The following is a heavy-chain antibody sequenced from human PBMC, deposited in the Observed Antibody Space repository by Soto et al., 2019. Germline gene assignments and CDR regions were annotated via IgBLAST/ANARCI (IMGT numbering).Heavy chain of an antibody. Sequence: QVQLQESGPGLVKPSQTLSLTCTVSGGSISNGYYWSWIRQHPGKGLEWIGYIYYSGGTYYNPSLEMRVTISVDTSKIPFPLTLSAVTAADTAVYYCANPRGVYSRDYYGMDVWCPGTTVTVSS. CDR2: IYYSGGT. D-gene: IGHD6-13*01. V-gene: IGHV4-31*03. J-gene: IGHJ6*02. CDR1: GGSISNGYY. CDR3: ANPRGVYSRDYYGMDV.